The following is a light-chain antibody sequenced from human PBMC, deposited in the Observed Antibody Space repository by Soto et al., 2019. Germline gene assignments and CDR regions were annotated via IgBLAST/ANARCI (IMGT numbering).Light chain of an antibody. V-gene: IGLV2-11*01. J-gene: IGLJ2*01. CDR2: GSS. CDR3: CSYAGSSTVL. Sequence: QSALTQPRSVSGSPGQSVTISCTGTSSEVGGYNYVSWYQQHPGKAPKVMIYGSSKRPSGVPDRFSGSKSGNTASLTISGLQADDEADYYCCSYAGSSTVLFGGGTKLTVL. CDR1: SSEVGGYNY.